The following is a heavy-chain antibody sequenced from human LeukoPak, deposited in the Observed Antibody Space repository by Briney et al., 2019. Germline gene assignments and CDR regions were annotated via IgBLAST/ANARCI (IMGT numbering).Heavy chain of an antibody. J-gene: IGHJ6*02. CDR1: GYTFTGYY. D-gene: IGHD2-21*02. V-gene: IGHV1-2*02. CDR2: INPNSGGT. Sequence: ASVKVSCKASGYTFTGYYMHWVRQAPGQGLEWMGWINPNSGGTNYAQKFQGRVTMTRDTSISTAYMELSRLRSDGTAVYYCARDCGGDCYLSYYGMDVWGQGTTVTVSS. CDR3: ARDCGGDCYLSYYGMDV.